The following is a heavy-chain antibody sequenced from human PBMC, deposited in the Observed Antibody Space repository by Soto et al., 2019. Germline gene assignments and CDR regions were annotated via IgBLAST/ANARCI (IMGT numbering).Heavy chain of an antibody. CDR3: ARAKLPGWYFDY. V-gene: IGHV1-69*12. CDR2: IIPIFGTA. CDR1: AGTFSSYA. J-gene: IGHJ4*02. D-gene: IGHD2-15*01. Sequence: QVQLVQSGAEVKKPGSSVKVSCKASAGTFSSYAISWVRQAPGQGLEWMGGIIPIFGTANYAQKIQGRVTITADEATSTDYMELSSLRSEDTAVYYCARAKLPGWYFDYWGQGTLVTVSS.